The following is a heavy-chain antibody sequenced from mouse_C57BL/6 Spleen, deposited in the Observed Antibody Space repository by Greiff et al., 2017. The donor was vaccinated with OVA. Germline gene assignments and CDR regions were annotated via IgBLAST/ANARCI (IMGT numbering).Heavy chain of an antibody. D-gene: IGHD4-1*01. J-gene: IGHJ3*01. CDR3: ATGTSFPWFAY. Sequence: EVQLQQSGPGMVKPSQSLSLTCTVTGYSITSGYDWHWIRHFPGNKLEWMGYISYSGSTNYNPSLKSRISITHDTSKNHFFLKLNSVTTEDTATYYCATGTSFPWFAYWGQGTLVTVSA. CDR2: ISYSGST. V-gene: IGHV3-1*01. CDR1: GYSITSGYD.